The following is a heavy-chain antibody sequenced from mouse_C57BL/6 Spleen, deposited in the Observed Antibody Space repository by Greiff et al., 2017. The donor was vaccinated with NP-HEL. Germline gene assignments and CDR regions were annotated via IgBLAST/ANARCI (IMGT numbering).Heavy chain of an antibody. CDR1: GFTFSDYG. D-gene: IGHD2-2*01. Sequence: EVQVVESGGGLVKPGGSLKLSCAASGFTFSDYGMHWVAYISSGSSTIYYADTVKGRFTISRDNAKNTLFLQMTSLRSEDTAMYYCASGYDWFAYWGQGTLVTVSA. CDR2: ISSGSSTI. CDR3: ASGYDWFAY. V-gene: IGHV5-17*01. J-gene: IGHJ3*01.